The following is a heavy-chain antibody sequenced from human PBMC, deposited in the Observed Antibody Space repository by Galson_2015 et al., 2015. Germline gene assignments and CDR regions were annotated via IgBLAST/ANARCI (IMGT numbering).Heavy chain of an antibody. J-gene: IGHJ6*03. Sequence: SVKVSCKASGYTFTSYGISWVRQAPGQGLEWMGWISAYNGNTNYAQKLQGRVNMTTDTSTSTAYMELRSLRSDDTAVYYCARVPVVVPAAARPDYYYYYMDVWGKGTTVTVSS. D-gene: IGHD2-2*01. CDR3: ARVPVVVPAAARPDYYYYYMDV. CDR1: GYTFTSYG. CDR2: ISAYNGNT. V-gene: IGHV1-18*01.